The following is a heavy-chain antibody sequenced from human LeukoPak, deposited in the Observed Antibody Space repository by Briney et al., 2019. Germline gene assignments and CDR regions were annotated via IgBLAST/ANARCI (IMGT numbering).Heavy chain of an antibody. CDR2: INSDGSST. Sequence: PGGSLRLSCAASGFTFSCYWMHWVRQAPGKGLVWVSRINSDGSSTSYADSVKGRFTISRDNSKNTLYLQMDSLRSEDTAVYYCTREVLVRGVRYHGMDVWGQGTTVTVSS. D-gene: IGHD3-10*01. CDR1: GFTFSCYW. J-gene: IGHJ6*02. V-gene: IGHV3-74*01. CDR3: TREVLVRGVRYHGMDV.